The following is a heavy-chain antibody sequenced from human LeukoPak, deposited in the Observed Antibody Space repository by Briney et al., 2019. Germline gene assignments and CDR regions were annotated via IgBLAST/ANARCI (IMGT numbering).Heavy chain of an antibody. V-gene: IGHV3-33*01. CDR1: GFTFSSYG. J-gene: IGHJ5*02. CDR2: IWYDGSNK. CDR3: ARGNYYDSGDNWFDP. Sequence: GGSLRLSCAASGFTFSSYGMHWVRQAPGKGLECVAVIWYDGSNKYYADSVKGRFTISRDNSKNTLYLQMNSLRAEDTAVYYCARGNYYDSGDNWFDPWGQGTLVTVSP. D-gene: IGHD3-22*01.